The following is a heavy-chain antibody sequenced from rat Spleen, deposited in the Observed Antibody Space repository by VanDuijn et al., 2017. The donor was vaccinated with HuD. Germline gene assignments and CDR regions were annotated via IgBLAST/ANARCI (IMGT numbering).Heavy chain of an antibody. Sequence: EVQLVESGGGLVQPGRSLKLSCAASGFTFSNYYMAWVRQAPTKGLEWVAYISTGGGNTYYRDSVKGRFTISRDNAITTLYLQMDSLRSEDTATYYCARWIYYGYNGGFDYWGQGVMVTVSS. D-gene: IGHD1-9*01. CDR1: GFTFSNYY. CDR3: ARWIYYGYNGGFDY. J-gene: IGHJ2*01. CDR2: ISTGGGNT. V-gene: IGHV5-25*01.